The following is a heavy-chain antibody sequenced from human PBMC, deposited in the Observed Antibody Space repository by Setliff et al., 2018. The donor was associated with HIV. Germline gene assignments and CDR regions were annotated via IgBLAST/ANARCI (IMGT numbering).Heavy chain of an antibody. CDR3: ARDSPGITF. V-gene: IGHV3-7*01. CDR1: GFTFSSHW. Sequence: GSLRLSCEASGFTFSSHWMSWVRQALGKGLEWVANIKDDGSEKYYVDSVKGRFTISRDNAKNSLYLQMNSLRGDDTSVYYCARDSPGITFWGQGTLVTVSS. CDR2: IKDDGSEK. J-gene: IGHJ4*02. D-gene: IGHD3-16*01.